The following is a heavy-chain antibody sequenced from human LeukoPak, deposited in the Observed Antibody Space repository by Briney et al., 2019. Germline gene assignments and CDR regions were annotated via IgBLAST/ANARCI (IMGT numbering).Heavy chain of an antibody. CDR1: GFSFTNTW. V-gene: IGHV3-30*18. CDR2: ISYDGSDK. J-gene: IGHJ6*02. CDR3: AKEAPAGTLYYYGMDV. Sequence: GGSLRLSCEASGFSFTNTWMGWVRQAPGKGLEWVAIISYDGSDKYYADSVKGRLTISRDNSKSTLYLQMNSLRAEDTAVYYCAKEAPAGTLYYYGMDVWGQGTTVTVSS.